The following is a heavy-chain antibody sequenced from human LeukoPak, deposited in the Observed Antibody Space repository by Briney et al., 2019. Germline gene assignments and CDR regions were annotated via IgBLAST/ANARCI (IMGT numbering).Heavy chain of an antibody. CDR3: ARDPNGDYIGAFDM. D-gene: IGHD4-17*01. V-gene: IGHV3-23*01. J-gene: IGHJ3*02. CDR1: GYTFSAYA. CDR2: IRGGGTSE. Sequence: GGSLRLSCTASGYTFSAYAMMWVRQAPGKGPEWVSAIRGGGTSEFYADSVKGRFRISRDNSKDTLFLQMNSLRAEDTAVYYCARDPNGDYIGAFDMWGPGTMVTVSS.